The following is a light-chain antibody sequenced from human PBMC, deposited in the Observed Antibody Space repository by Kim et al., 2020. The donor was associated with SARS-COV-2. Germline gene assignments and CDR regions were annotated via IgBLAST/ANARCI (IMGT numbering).Light chain of an antibody. CDR1: SLKTYY. CDR3: DSWDSCGNRNVV. V-gene: IGLV3-19*02. J-gene: IGLJ2*01. CDR2: GKN. Sequence: SSELTQDPAVSVALGQTVRITCQGDSLKTYYATWYQQKPGQAPVRVIFGKNNRPSGIPHRFSGSNSGNTASLTITGAQAEDEADYYCDSWDSCGNRNVVFGGGTQLTVL.